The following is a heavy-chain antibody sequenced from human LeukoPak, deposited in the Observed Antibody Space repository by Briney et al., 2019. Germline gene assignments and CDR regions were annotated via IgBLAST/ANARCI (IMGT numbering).Heavy chain of an antibody. CDR3: ARDLVSGYSYGYDYYGMDV. V-gene: IGHV1-18*04. CDR2: ISAYNGNT. D-gene: IGHD5-18*01. Sequence: ASVKVSCKASGYTFTGYGISWVRQAPGQGLEWMGWISAYNGNTNYAQKLQGRVTMTTDTSTSTAYMELRSLRSDDTAVYYCARDLVSGYSYGYDYYGMDVWGKGTTVTVSS. J-gene: IGHJ6*04. CDR1: GYTFTGYG.